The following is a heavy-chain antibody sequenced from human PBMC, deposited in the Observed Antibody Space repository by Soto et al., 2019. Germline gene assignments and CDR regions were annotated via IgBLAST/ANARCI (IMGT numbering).Heavy chain of an antibody. CDR2: INHSGST. V-gene: IGHV4-39*07. CDR1: GGSISSFTYY. D-gene: IGHD6-13*01. CDR3: ARGRGSSWYGAYNWFDP. J-gene: IGHJ5*02. Sequence: PSETLSLTCSVSGGSISSFTYYWGWIRQPPGKGLEWIGEINHSGSTNYNPSLKSRVTISVDTSKNQFSLKLSSVTAADTAVYYCARGRGSSWYGAYNWFDPCGQGTLVTVSS.